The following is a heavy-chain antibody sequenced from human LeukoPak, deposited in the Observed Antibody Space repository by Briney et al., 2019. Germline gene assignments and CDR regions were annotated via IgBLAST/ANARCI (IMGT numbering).Heavy chain of an antibody. CDR1: GGSISSNKDY. D-gene: IGHD3-9*01. CDR3: ARGRPYYDALTSRFTIGWVDY. V-gene: IGHV4-30-4*01. CDR2: IYYSRTT. Sequence: SETLSLTCTVSGGSISSNKDYWSWLRQPPGKGLEWIGYIYYSRTTYYNPSLKSRVSISVDTSKNQFSLNLSSVTAEDTAVYYCARGRPYYDALTSRFTIGWVDYWGQGNLVTVSS. J-gene: IGHJ4*02.